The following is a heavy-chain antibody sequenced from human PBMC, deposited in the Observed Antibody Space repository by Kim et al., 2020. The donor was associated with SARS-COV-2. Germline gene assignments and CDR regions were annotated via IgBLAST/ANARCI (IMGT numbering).Heavy chain of an antibody. Sequence: GGSLRLSCAASGFTFSSYGMHWVRLAPGKGLEWVAVISYDGSNKYYADSVKGRFTISRDNSKNTLYLQMNSLRAEDTAVYYCVKDRDSSSWYSDFDYWG. V-gene: IGHV3-30*18. J-gene: IGHJ4*01. CDR3: VKDRDSSSWYSDFDY. CDR2: ISYDGSNK. CDR1: GFTFSSYG. D-gene: IGHD6-13*01.